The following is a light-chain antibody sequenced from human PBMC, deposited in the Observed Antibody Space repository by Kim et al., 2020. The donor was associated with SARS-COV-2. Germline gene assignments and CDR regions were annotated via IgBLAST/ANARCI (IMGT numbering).Light chain of an antibody. Sequence: APVKLTCTLGSLYRDTPSAWHQQLPQKGPRYLMKVNNDGSHIKGDGIPDRFSGSSSGAERYLTISSLQSEDEADYYCQTWDSGIRVFGGGTQLTVL. CDR2: VNNDGSH. CDR1: SLYRDTP. CDR3: QTWDSGIRV. J-gene: IGLJ3*02. V-gene: IGLV4-69*01.